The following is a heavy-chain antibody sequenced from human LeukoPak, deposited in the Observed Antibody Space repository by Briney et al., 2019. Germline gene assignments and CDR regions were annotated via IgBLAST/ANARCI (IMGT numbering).Heavy chain of an antibody. J-gene: IGHJ4*02. CDR2: MSPNSDNT. CDR1: GYTFTSYD. D-gene: IGHD1-26*01. CDR3: ARALSSLLPPGDY. V-gene: IGHV1-8*01. Sequence: ASVKVSCKASGYTFTSYDINWVRQATGQGLEWMGWMSPNSDNTGYAQKFQGRVTITADESTSTAYMELSSLRSEDTAVYYCARALSSLLPPGDYWGQGTLVTVSS.